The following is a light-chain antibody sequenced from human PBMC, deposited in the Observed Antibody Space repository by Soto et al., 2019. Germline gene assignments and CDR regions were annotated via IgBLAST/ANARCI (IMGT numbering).Light chain of an antibody. Sequence: EIVLTQSPATLSLSPGERATLSCRASQSVSSYLAWYQQKPGQAPRLLIYDASNRATGIPARFSGSGSETDFTLTISSLEPEDFAVYYCQQRSNWPPRFTFGPGTKVDIK. V-gene: IGKV3-11*01. CDR3: QQRSNWPPRFT. CDR1: QSVSSY. J-gene: IGKJ3*01. CDR2: DAS.